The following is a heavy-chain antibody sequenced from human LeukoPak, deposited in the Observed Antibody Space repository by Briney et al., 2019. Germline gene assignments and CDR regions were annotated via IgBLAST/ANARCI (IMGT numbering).Heavy chain of an antibody. Sequence: PGGSLRLSCAASGFSFSTSGIHWVRQAPGKGLDWVTFIQYDGSNKYYAESVKGRFTISRDNSKNMVYLQMNSLRVEDTAVYYCAKDSRSLVVTAYPYYFDYWGQGTLVTV. CDR2: IQYDGSNK. V-gene: IGHV3-30*02. CDR3: AKDSRSLVVTAYPYYFDY. D-gene: IGHD2-21*02. J-gene: IGHJ4*02. CDR1: GFSFSTSG.